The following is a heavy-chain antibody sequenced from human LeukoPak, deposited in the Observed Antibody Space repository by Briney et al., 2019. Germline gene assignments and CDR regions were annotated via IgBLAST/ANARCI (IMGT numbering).Heavy chain of an antibody. Sequence: PGGSLRLSCAASGFTFSSYWMHWVRQAPGKGLEWVANIKQDGSEKYYVDSVKGRLTISRDNSKNTVYLQMNSLRPEDTATYYCTKDDVAMVRGVMTKWGQGTLVTVSS. CDR2: IKQDGSEK. CDR1: GFTFSSYW. V-gene: IGHV3-7*03. J-gene: IGHJ4*02. CDR3: TKDDVAMVRGVMTK. D-gene: IGHD3-10*01.